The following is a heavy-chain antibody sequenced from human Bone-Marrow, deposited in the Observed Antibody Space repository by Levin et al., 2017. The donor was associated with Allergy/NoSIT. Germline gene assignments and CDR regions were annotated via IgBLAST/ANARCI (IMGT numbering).Heavy chain of an antibody. V-gene: IGHV3-53*01. CDR2: IYSGGST. CDR1: GFTVSSNY. Sequence: GGSLRLSCAASGFTVSSNYMSWVRQAPGKGLEWVSVIYSGGSTYYADSVKGRFTISRDNSKNTLYLQMNSLRAEDTAVYYCARGREQQLVPIDLFDYWGQGTLVTVSS. CDR3: ARGREQQLVPIDLFDY. J-gene: IGHJ4*02. D-gene: IGHD6-13*01.